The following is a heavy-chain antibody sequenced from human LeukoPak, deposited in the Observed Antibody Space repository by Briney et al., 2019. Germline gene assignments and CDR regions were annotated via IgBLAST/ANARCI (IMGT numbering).Heavy chain of an antibody. CDR2: ISNDGINK. CDR3: AKDLDDSSGS. CDR1: GFTFSSYG. D-gene: IGHD3-22*01. Sequence: GGSLRLSCAASGFTFSSYGMHWVRQAPGKGPEWVAVISNDGINKFYAESVRGRFTISRDNSKNTVYLQMNSLRADDTAVYYCAKDLDDSSGSWGQGTLVTVSS. J-gene: IGHJ4*02. V-gene: IGHV3-30*18.